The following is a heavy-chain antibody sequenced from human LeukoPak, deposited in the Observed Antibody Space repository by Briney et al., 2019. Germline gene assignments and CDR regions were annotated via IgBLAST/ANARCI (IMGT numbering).Heavy chain of an antibody. V-gene: IGHV3-30-3*01. CDR3: AREQYYDRVYYFDY. Sequence: PGGSLRLSCAASGFTFSSYAMHWVRQAPGKGLEWVAVISYDGSNKYYADSVKGRFTISRDNSKNTLYLQMNSLRAEDTAVYYCAREQYYDRVYYFDYWGQGTLVTVSS. J-gene: IGHJ4*02. CDR2: ISYDGSNK. CDR1: GFTFSSYA. D-gene: IGHD3-22*01.